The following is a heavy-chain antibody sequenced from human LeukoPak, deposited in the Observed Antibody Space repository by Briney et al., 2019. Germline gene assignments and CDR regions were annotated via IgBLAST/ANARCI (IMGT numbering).Heavy chain of an antibody. V-gene: IGHV4-59*13. CDR1: GGSITNNY. J-gene: IGHJ4*02. CDR2: THDSGNS. Sequence: PSETLSLTCTVSGGSITNNYWAWIRQPPGKGLEWIGYTHDSGNSNYNPSLRSRVTISIDTPKNQFSLKLTSVTAADTAVYYCARDRSAAPADYWGQGTLVTVSS. CDR3: ARDRSAAPADY. D-gene: IGHD6-13*01.